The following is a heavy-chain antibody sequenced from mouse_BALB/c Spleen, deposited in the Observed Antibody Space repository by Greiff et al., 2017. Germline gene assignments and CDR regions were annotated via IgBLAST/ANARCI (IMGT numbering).Heavy chain of an antibody. J-gene: IGHJ4*01. Sequence: EVKLVESGGGLVQPGGSRKLSCAASGFTFSDYGMAWVRQAPGKGPAWVAFISNLAYSIYYADTVTGRFTISSENAKNTLYLEMSSLRSEDTAMYYCARALLRAGAMDYWGQGTSVTVSS. CDR3: ARALLRAGAMDY. D-gene: IGHD1-2*01. CDR1: GFTFSDYG. CDR2: ISNLAYSI. V-gene: IGHV5-15*02.